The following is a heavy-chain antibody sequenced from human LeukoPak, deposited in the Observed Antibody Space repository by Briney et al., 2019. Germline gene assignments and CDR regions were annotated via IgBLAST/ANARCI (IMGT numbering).Heavy chain of an antibody. CDR3: AKGGRGYDILTGYYESYYFDY. Sequence: GGSLRLSCAASGFTFSSYAMSWVRQAPGKGLEWVSAISGSGGSTYYADSVKGRFTISRDNSKNTLYLQMNSLRAEDTAVYYCAKGGRGYDILTGYYESYYFDYWGQGTLVTVSS. J-gene: IGHJ4*02. V-gene: IGHV3-23*01. CDR1: GFTFSSYA. CDR2: ISGSGGST. D-gene: IGHD3-9*01.